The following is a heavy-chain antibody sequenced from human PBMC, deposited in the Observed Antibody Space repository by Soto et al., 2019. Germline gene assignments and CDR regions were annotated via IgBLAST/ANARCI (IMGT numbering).Heavy chain of an antibody. CDR1: RDSFSTSG. V-gene: IGHV1-69*01. CDR3: ARSGYSFGPNFD. Sequence: QVLLVQSGAEVKKPGSSVKVSCKAARDSFSTSGFSWVRQAPGQGLEWMGGFIPIFGTANYAPKFQGRVTMTADEXXXXXXXXXXXXXSEDTAMYYCARSGYSFGPNFDWGQGTLVTVSS. J-gene: IGHJ4*02. CDR2: FIPIFGTA. D-gene: IGHD5-12*01.